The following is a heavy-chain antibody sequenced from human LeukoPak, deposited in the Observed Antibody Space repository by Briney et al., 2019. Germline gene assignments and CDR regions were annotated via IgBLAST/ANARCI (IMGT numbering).Heavy chain of an antibody. J-gene: IGHJ4*02. Sequence: ASVKVSCKASGYTFMWVRQAPGQGLEWMGWIRGYNGNTNYAQKLQGRVTMTTDTSTSTAYMELRSLRSDDTAVYYCARTNSGSYLDYFDYWGQGTLVTVSS. CDR2: IRGYNGNT. D-gene: IGHD1-26*01. CDR3: ARTNSGSYLDYFDY. CDR1: GYTFM. V-gene: IGHV1-18*01.